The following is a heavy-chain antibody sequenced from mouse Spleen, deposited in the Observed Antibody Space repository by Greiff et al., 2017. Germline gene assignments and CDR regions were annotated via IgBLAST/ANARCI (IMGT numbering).Heavy chain of an antibody. CDR2: INPSSGYT. CDR3: ARGLLRTHWYFDV. D-gene: IGHD1-1*01. CDR1: GYTFTSYW. Sequence: VHLVESGAELAKPGASVKLSCKASGYTFTSYWMHWVKQRPGQGLEWIGYINPSSGYTKYNQKFKDKATLTADKSSSTAYMQLSSLTYEDSAVYYCARGLLRTHWYFDVWGAGTTVTVSS. V-gene: IGHV1-7*01. J-gene: IGHJ1*01.